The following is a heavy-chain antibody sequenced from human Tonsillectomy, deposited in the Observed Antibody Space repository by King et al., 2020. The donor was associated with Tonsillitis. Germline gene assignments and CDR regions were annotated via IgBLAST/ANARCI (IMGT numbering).Heavy chain of an antibody. V-gene: IGHV1-2*02. CDR2: INPNSGGT. D-gene: IGHD3-22*01. Sequence: VQLVESGAEVKKPGASVKVSCKDSGYTFTDYYMYWVRQAPGQGLEGMGWINPNSGGTKYAKKFQGRVSRTRDTSINAAYMELSRLRYDDTAVYFCARDSYYDGSGYSDSWGQGTLVTVSS. CDR1: GYTFTDYY. J-gene: IGHJ4*02. CDR3: ARDSYYDGSGYSDS.